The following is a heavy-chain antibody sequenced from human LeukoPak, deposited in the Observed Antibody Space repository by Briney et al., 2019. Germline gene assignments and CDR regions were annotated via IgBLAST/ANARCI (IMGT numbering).Heavy chain of an antibody. CDR1: EFTFSSYA. CDR3: ARGDSSGYYYFDY. D-gene: IGHD3-22*01. Sequence: PGGSLRLSCAASEFTFSSYAMHWVRQAPGKGLEYVSAISSNGGSTYYANSVKGRFTISRDNSKNTLYLQMGSLRAEDMAVYYCARGDSSGYYYFDYWGQGTLVTVSS. J-gene: IGHJ4*02. V-gene: IGHV3-64*01. CDR2: ISSNGGST.